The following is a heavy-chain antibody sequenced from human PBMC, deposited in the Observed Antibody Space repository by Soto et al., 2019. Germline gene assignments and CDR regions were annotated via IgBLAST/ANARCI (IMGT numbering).Heavy chain of an antibody. CDR1: GFTFSDYS. D-gene: IGHD2-8*01. Sequence: GGSLRLSCAASGFTFSDYSMNWVRQAPGKGLEWVSSISSSSSYIYSADSVKGRFTISRDNAKNSLYLQMNSLRAEDTAVYYCGGFPRYCPNGVFYYMDVGGKGTTDTVSS. J-gene: IGHJ6*03. CDR2: ISSSSSYI. CDR3: GGFPRYCPNGVFYYMDV. V-gene: IGHV3-21*01.